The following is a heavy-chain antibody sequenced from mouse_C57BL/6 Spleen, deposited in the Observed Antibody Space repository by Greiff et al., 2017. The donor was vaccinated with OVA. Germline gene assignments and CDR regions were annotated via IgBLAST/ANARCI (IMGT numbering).Heavy chain of an antibody. CDR3: AGHEARPENRNYYAMDD. CDR1: GYTFTEYT. J-gene: IGHJ4*01. Sequence: QVQLQQSGAELVKPGASVKLSCKASGYTFTEYTIHWVKQRTGQGLEWIGWFYPGSGSIKYNEKFKDKATLTADKSSSTAYMALSRLTSEDSAMYICAGHEARPENRNYYAMDDWGQGTTVTVSS. CDR2: FYPGSGSI. V-gene: IGHV1-62-2*01. D-gene: IGHD5-2*01.